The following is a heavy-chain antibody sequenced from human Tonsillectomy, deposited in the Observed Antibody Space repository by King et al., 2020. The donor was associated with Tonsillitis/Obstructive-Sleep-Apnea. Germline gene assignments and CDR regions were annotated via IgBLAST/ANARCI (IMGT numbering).Heavy chain of an antibody. J-gene: IGHJ6*03. D-gene: IGHD5-12*01. CDR2: IYYTGST. CDR1: GGSISSYY. Sequence: LQLQESGPGLVKPSETLSLTCTVSGGSISSYYWSWIRQPPGKGLEWIGYIYYTGSTNYNPSLKSRVTISVDTSKNQFSLKLSSVTAADTAVYYCATTNGIGYISGAMDVWGKGTTVTVSS. V-gene: IGHV4-59*01. CDR3: ATTNGIGYISGAMDV.